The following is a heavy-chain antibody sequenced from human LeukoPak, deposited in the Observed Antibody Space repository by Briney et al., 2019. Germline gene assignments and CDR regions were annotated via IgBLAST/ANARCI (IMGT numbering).Heavy chain of an antibody. CDR2: ISSSVSTI. CDR3: ARDGSGWPYYYYGMDV. D-gene: IGHD6-19*01. J-gene: IGHJ6*02. V-gene: IGHV3-48*03. Sequence: GGSLRLSCAASGFTFSSYEMNWVRQAPGKGLEWVSYISSSVSTIYYADSVKGRFTISGDNDKNSLYLQMNSLRAEDTAVYYCARDGSGWPYYYYGMDVWGQGTTVTVSS. CDR1: GFTFSSYE.